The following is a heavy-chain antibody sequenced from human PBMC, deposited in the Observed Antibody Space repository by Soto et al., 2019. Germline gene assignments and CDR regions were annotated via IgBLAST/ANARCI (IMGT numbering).Heavy chain of an antibody. J-gene: IGHJ4*02. CDR3: AKEAVVVPAAIGVGYFVY. V-gene: IGHV3-23*01. D-gene: IGHD2-2*01. Sequence: GGSLRLSCAASGFTFSSYAMSWVRQAPGKGLEWVSAISGSGGSTYYADSVKGRFTISRDNSKNTLYLQMNSLRAEDTAVYYCAKEAVVVPAAIGVGYFVYWGQGTLVIVFS. CDR1: GFTFSSYA. CDR2: ISGSGGST.